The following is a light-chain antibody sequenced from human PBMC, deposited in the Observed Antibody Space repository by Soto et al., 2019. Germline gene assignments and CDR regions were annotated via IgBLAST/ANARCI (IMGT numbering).Light chain of an antibody. CDR2: KGS. Sequence: DIQITQPPSTLSGSVADRVTITCPATQTISSLLAWYQQKPGIAPKRLIYKGSTLKSGGPSRFSGSGSGTEFTLTISSLQPDDFATYYCQHYNSYSEAFGQGTKV. CDR1: QTISSL. CDR3: QHYNSYSEA. V-gene: IGKV1-5*03. J-gene: IGKJ1*01.